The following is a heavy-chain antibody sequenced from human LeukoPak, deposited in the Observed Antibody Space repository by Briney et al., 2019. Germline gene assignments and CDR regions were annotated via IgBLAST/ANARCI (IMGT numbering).Heavy chain of an antibody. CDR1: GYTFTGYY. CDR3: TRDHQLPLLGWFDP. V-gene: IGHV1-2*02. CDR2: INPNSGGT. Sequence: ASVKVSCKASGYTFTGYYMHWVRQAPGQGLEWMGWINPNSGGTNYAEKFQGRVTMTRDTSISTAYMELSRLRSDDTAIYYCTRDHQLPLLGWFDPWGQGTLVIVSS. D-gene: IGHD2-2*01. J-gene: IGHJ5*02.